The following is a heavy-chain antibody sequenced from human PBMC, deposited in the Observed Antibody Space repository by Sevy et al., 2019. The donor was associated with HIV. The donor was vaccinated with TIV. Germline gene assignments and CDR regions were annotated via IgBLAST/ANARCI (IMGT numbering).Heavy chain of an antibody. CDR1: GYTLTQLS. V-gene: IGHV1-24*01. CDR2: FDPEDGER. D-gene: IGHD2-15*01. Sequence: ASVKVSCKVSGYTLTQLSMHWVRQAPGKGLEWMGSFDPEDGERIYAQKFQGRITMTEDTSTDTAYMDLSSLKSDDTAVYYCATTREHYQGKSGYFDYWGQGALVTVSS. J-gene: IGHJ4*02. CDR3: ATTREHYQGKSGYFDY.